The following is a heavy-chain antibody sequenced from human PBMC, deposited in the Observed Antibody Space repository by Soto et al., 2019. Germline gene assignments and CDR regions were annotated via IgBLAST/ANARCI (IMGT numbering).Heavy chain of an antibody. CDR2: IKSKTDGGTT. Sequence: LSLTCAASGFTFSNAWMSWVRQAPGKGLEWVGRIKSKTDGGTTDYAAPVKGRFTISRDDSKNTLYLQMNSLKTEDTAVYYCTTDQNSGSYYYYYYYMDVWGKGTTVTVSS. J-gene: IGHJ6*03. D-gene: IGHD1-26*01. CDR1: GFTFSNAW. V-gene: IGHV3-15*01. CDR3: TTDQNSGSYYYYYYYMDV.